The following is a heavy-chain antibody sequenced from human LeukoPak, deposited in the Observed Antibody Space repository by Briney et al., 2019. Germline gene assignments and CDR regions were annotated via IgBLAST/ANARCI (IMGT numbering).Heavy chain of an antibody. J-gene: IGHJ4*02. CDR2: ISAYNGNT. Sequence: ASVKVSCKASGGTFSSYAISWVRQAPGQGLEWMGWISAYNGNTNYAQKLQGRVTMTTDTSTSTAYMELRSLRSDDTAVYYWARSGIAAAGVDYWGQGTLVTVSS. CDR1: GGTFSSYA. V-gene: IGHV1-18*01. D-gene: IGHD6-13*01. CDR3: ARSGIAAAGVDY.